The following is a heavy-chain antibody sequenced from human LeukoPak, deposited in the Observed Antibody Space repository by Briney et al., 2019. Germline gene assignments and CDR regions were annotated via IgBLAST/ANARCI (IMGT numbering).Heavy chain of an antibody. D-gene: IGHD2/OR15-2a*01. Sequence: PGGSLRLSCAASGFTLSNYPMGWVRQAPGKGLEWVSAIRGDGATKFYADSVKGRFTVSRDNSKNTLYLQMNSLRAEDTAVYYCAKDQYRDYFRGADYWGQGTLVTVSS. CDR2: IRGDGATK. CDR1: GFTLSNYP. V-gene: IGHV3-23*01. CDR3: AKDQYRDYFRGADY. J-gene: IGHJ4*02.